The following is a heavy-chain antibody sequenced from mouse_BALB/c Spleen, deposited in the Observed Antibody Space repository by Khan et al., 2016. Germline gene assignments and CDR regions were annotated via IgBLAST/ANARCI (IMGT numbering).Heavy chain of an antibody. V-gene: IGHV3-2*02. CDR3: ARSLFYTYDGFTH. Sequence: EVQLQESGPGLVKPSQSLSLTCTVTGYSITSDYAWNWIRQFPGNKLEWMGYIYYSGSTSYHPSLKSRISITRDASRNQFFLQLNSVTAEDTATYYCARSLFYTYDGFTHWGQGTLLTVSA. CDR1: GYSITSDYA. D-gene: IGHD2-12*01. CDR2: IYYSGST. J-gene: IGHJ3*01.